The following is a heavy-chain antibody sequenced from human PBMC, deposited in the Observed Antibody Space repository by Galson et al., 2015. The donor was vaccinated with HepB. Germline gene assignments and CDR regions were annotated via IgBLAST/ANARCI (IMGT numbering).Heavy chain of an antibody. D-gene: IGHD3-3*01. J-gene: IGHJ4*02. Sequence: SLRLSCAASGFTFSSYGMHWVRQAPGKGLEWVAVISYDGSNKYYADSVKGRFTISRDNSKNTLYLQMHSLRAEDTAVYYCAKGGFWSGYYRGTDYWGQGTLVTVSS. CDR3: AKGGFWSGYYRGTDY. CDR2: ISYDGSNK. V-gene: IGHV3-30*18. CDR1: GFTFSSYG.